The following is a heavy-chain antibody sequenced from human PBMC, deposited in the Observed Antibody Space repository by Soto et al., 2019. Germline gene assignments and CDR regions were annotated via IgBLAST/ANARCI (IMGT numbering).Heavy chain of an antibody. CDR3: ARGIRRITISGLPWFDP. D-gene: IGHD3-3*01. CDR2: INHSGST. CDR1: GGSFSGYY. J-gene: IGHJ5*02. V-gene: IGHV4-34*01. Sequence: SETLSLTCAVYGGSFSGYYWSWIRQPPGKGLEWIGEINHSGSTNYNPSLKSRVTISVDTSKNQFSLKLSSVTAADTAVYYCARGIRRITISGLPWFDPWGQGTLVTVSS.